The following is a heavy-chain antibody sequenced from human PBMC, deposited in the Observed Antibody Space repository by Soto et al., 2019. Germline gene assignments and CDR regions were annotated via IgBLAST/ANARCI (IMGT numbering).Heavy chain of an antibody. J-gene: IGHJ2*01. CDR2: IYYSGTT. CDR3: ASGHGFTSRCSYLEL. V-gene: IGHV4-31*03. D-gene: IGHD2-15*01. Sequence: QVQLQESGPGLVKPSQTLSLTCTVSGGSISSGGSYWSCIRQSPGKGLEWIGYIYYSGTTYYNPSLKSRVYISLDTSKNQFSLKLSSVNAAHTAIYSCASGHGFTSRCSYLELRGRGTLVTVSS. CDR1: GGSISSGGSY.